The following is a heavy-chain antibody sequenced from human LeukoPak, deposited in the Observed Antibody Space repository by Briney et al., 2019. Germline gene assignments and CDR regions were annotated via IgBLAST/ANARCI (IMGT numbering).Heavy chain of an antibody. CDR1: GGSFSGYY. V-gene: IGHV4-34*01. Sequence: PSETLSLTCAVYGGSFSGYYWSWIRQPPGKGLEWLGEINHSGSTNYNPSLKSRVTISVDTSKNQFSLKLSSVTAADTAVYYCARPTQYCSGGSCDAFDIWGQGTMVTVSS. J-gene: IGHJ3*02. CDR3: ARPTQYCSGGSCDAFDI. CDR2: INHSGST. D-gene: IGHD2-15*01.